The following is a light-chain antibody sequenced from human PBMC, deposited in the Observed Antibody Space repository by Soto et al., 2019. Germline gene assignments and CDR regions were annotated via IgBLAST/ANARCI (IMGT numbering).Light chain of an antibody. V-gene: IGLV1-51*01. Sequence: QSVLSQPPSVSAAPGQKVTISCSASNSGIGNNLVSWYQHLPGAAPKLLIFENDKRPSGIPDRFSGSRSATSATLDITGLQTGDEADYYCGTWHNILSAYVIGTGTKVTVL. CDR3: GTWHNILSAYV. CDR2: END. J-gene: IGLJ1*01. CDR1: NSGIGNNL.